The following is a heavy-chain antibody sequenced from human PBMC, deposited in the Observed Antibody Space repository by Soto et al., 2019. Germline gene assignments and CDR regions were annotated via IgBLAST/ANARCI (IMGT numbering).Heavy chain of an antibody. CDR3: GRCTSTSCHLGSDY. CDR2: ISYEGSSQ. D-gene: IGHD2-2*01. V-gene: IGHV3-30*04. CDR1: GFTFTSYA. Sequence: QVQLVESGGGVVQPERSLRLSCAASGFTFTSYAMNWVRQAPGKGLEWVALISYEGSSQYYADSVKGRFTISRDSSKNTLYLQMNNLGAADTAVYYCGRCTSTSCHLGSDYWGQGTLVTVSS. J-gene: IGHJ4*02.